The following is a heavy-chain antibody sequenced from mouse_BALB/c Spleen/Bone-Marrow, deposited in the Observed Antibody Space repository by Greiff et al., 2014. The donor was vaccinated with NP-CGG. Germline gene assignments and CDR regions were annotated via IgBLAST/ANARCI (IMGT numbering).Heavy chain of an antibody. J-gene: IGHJ4*01. CDR1: GFTFSSYG. CDR3: ARHQRYYAMDY. Sequence: DVMLVESGGDLVKPGGSLKLSCAASGFTFSSYGMSWGRQTPDKRLEWAATISSGGSNTYYPDSVKGRFTISRDNAKNTLYLQMSSLKSEDTAMYYCARHQRYYAMDYWGQGTSVTVSS. CDR2: ISSGGSNT. V-gene: IGHV5-6*02.